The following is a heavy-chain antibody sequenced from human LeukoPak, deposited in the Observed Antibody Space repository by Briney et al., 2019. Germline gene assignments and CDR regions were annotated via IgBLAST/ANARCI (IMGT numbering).Heavy chain of an antibody. D-gene: IGHD2-15*01. CDR3: ARQDIGYCSAGACYADY. Sequence: GESLKISCKGSGYRFTSYWIGWVRQMPGKGLEWMGIIYPDDSDTRYSPSFQGQVTISADRSLTTAYLQWSSLKASDTAIYYCARQDIGYCSAGACYADYWGQGTLVTVSS. CDR2: IYPDDSDT. J-gene: IGHJ4*02. V-gene: IGHV5-51*01. CDR1: GYRFTSYW.